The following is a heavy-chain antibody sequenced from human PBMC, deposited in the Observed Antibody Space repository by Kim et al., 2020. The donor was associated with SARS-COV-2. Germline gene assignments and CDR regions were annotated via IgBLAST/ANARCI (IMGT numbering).Heavy chain of an antibody. Sequence: GGSLRLSCVASGFIFSYDAMTWVRQAPGKGLEWISYINDDGDTTYYADSVKGRFTISRDNARNSVYLQMSSLRAEDTAVYYCVRFSGRSTFYYWDQGALVTVSS. V-gene: IGHV3-48*03. D-gene: IGHD1-26*01. J-gene: IGHJ4*02. CDR2: INDDGDTT. CDR3: VRFSGRSTFYY. CDR1: GFIFSYDA.